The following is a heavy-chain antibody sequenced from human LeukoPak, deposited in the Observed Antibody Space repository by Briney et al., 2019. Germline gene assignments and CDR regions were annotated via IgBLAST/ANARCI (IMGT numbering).Heavy chain of an antibody. V-gene: IGHV4-34*01. J-gene: IGHJ5*02. CDR2: INHSGST. Sequence: PSETLSLTCTVSGGSISSYYWSWIRQPPGKGLEWIGEINHSGSTNYNPSLKSRVTISVDTSKNQFSLKLSSVTAADTAVYYCARLGYSSGWTPNNWFDPWGQGTLVTVSS. CDR1: GGSISSYY. D-gene: IGHD6-19*01. CDR3: ARLGYSSGWTPNNWFDP.